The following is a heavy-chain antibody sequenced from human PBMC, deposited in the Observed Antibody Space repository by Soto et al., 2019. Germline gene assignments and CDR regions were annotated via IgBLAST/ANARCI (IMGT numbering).Heavy chain of an antibody. CDR2: IYGSGNT. J-gene: IGHJ5*02. V-gene: IGHV4-61*01. D-gene: IGHD1-7*01. Sequence: SETLSLTCTVSGTSLNSGTNYWNFFRQPPGKALEWIGYIYGSGNTKYNTSLKSRVTISQDTSKNQVSLKMNSVKATDTAMYYCERESGNYWFDPWGQGTLVTVSS. CDR1: GTSLNSGTNY. CDR3: ERESGNYWFDP.